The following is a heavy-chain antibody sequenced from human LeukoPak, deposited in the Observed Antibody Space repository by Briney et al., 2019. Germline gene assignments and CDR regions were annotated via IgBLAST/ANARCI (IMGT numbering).Heavy chain of an antibody. CDR2: IYTSGST. V-gene: IGHV4-61*02. D-gene: IGHD3-22*01. CDR1: GGSISSGSYY. J-gene: IGHJ4*02. CDR3: ARNRLDSSGYYVGFDY. Sequence: PSETLSLTCTVSGGSISSGSYYWSWIRQPAGKGLEWIGRIYTSGSTNYNPSLKSRVTISVDTSKNQFSLKLSSVTAADTAVYYCARNRLDSSGYYVGFDYWGQGTLVTVSS.